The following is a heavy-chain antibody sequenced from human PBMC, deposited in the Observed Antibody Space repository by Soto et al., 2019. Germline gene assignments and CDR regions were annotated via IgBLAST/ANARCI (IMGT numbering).Heavy chain of an antibody. V-gene: IGHV3-74*01. CDR3: AGGLDYYYGMDV. Sequence: EVQLVESGGGLVQPGGSLRLSCAASGFTFSSYWMHWVRQAPGKGLLWVSRIDSDGSSTSYGDSLKGRFTISRDNTKNTLYLQMNSLRAEDTAVYYCAGGLDYYYGMDVWGQGTTVTVSS. D-gene: IGHD3-16*01. CDR1: GFTFSSYW. J-gene: IGHJ6*02. CDR2: IDSDGSST.